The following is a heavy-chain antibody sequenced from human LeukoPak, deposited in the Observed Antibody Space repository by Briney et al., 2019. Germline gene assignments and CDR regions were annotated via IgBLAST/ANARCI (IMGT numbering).Heavy chain of an antibody. CDR1: GGSFSGYY. D-gene: IGHD3-3*01. CDR2: INHSGST. Sequence: SETLSLTCAVYGGSFSGYYWSWIRQPPGKGLEWIGEINHSGSTNYNPSLKSRVTISVDTSKNQFSLQLSSVTAADTAVYYCASAYYDFGSVYYVAADYWGQGTLVTVSS. J-gene: IGHJ4*02. V-gene: IGHV4-34*01. CDR3: ASAYYDFGSVYYVAADY.